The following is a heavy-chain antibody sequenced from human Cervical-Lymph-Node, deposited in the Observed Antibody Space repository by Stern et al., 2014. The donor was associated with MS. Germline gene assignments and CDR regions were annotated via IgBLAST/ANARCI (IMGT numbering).Heavy chain of an antibody. Sequence: EVQLVESGAEVKKPGESLKISCKGSGYSFTSHWIGWVRQMPGKGLEWMGVIYPGRSDTRYSPSLQGHVTISADKSISTAYLQWSRLKASDTGFYYCARLWINSPVQYWGQGTLVTVSS. CDR2: IYPGRSDT. D-gene: IGHD3-3*01. J-gene: IGHJ4*02. CDR3: ARLWINSPVQY. V-gene: IGHV5-51*01. CDR1: GYSFTSHW.